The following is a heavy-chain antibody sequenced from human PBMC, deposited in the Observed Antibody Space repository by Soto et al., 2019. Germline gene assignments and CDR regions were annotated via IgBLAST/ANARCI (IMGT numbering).Heavy chain of an antibody. CDR3: ARVLGYYGSGSSGHNDY. V-gene: IGHV1-8*01. D-gene: IGHD3-10*01. CDR2: MNPNSGNT. J-gene: IGHJ4*02. Sequence: QVQLVQSGAEVKKPGASVKVSCKASGYTFTSYDINWVRQATGQGLEWMGWMNPNSGNTGYAQKFQGRVTMTRNTSISTAYMELSSLRSEDTAVYYCARVLGYYGSGSSGHNDYWGQGTLVTVSS. CDR1: GYTFTSYD.